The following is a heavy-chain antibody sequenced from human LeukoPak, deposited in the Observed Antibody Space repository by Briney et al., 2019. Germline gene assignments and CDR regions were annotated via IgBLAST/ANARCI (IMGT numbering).Heavy chain of an antibody. V-gene: IGHV1-46*01. J-gene: IGHJ4*02. CDR1: EYTFASYY. CDR2: INPSGGST. CDR3: ARDSLPYCSGGSCYSKGTLDY. D-gene: IGHD2-15*01. Sequence: ASVKVSCKASEYTFASYYMHWVRQAPGQGLEWMGIINPSGGSTSYAQKFQGRVTMTRDTSTSTVYMELSSLTSEDTAVYYCARDSLPYCSGGSCYSKGTLDYWGQGTLVTVSS.